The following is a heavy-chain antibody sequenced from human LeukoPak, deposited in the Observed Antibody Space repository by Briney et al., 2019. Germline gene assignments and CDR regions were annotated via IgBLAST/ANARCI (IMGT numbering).Heavy chain of an antibody. Sequence: GGSLRLSCAASGFTFSSYAMNWVRQAPGKGLEWVSTITYSGDSTYCADSVKGRFTISRDNSKNTLYLQMNSLRVEDSALYYCAKSSDCGGGSCYKFDYWGQGVLVTVSS. V-gene: IGHV3-23*01. CDR2: ITYSGDST. J-gene: IGHJ4*02. CDR3: AKSSDCGGGSCYKFDY. D-gene: IGHD2-15*01. CDR1: GFTFSSYA.